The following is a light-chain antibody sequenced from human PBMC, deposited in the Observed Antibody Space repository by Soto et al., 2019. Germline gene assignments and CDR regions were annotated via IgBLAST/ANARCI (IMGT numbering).Light chain of an antibody. J-gene: IGKJ5*01. CDR3: XXXXXXXIT. Sequence: EVVMTQSPANLSLSPWAGATLSCWASQPVSDKLAWYQQKPGQAPRLLIYGASARALGIPARFSGSGSGTEFSFTVTSLQSEDFAVXXXXXXXXXXITFXQGTRLEIK. CDR1: QPVSDK. CDR2: GAS. V-gene: IGKV3-15*01.